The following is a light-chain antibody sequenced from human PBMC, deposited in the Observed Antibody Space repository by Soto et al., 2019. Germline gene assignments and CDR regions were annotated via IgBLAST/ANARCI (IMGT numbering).Light chain of an antibody. CDR1: SSNIGSNY. Sequence: QSMLTQPPSASGAPGQRVTISCSGSSSNIGSNYVYWYQQLPGTAPKLLIYSNNQRPSGVPDRFSGSKSGTSASLAISGLQSEDEADYYCAAWDDSLNGVVFGGGTKLTV. V-gene: IGLV1-44*01. CDR3: AAWDDSLNGVV. J-gene: IGLJ2*01. CDR2: SNN.